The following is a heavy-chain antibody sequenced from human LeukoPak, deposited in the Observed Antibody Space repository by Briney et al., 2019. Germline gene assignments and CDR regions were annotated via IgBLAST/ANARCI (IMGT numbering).Heavy chain of an antibody. J-gene: IGHJ4*02. D-gene: IGHD1-26*01. Sequence: PGGSLRLSCAASGFTFSDHYMDWVRRAPGKGLEWVGRTRNKANSYTTEYAASVKGRFTISRDDSKNSLYLQMNSLKTEDTAVYYCARSGSYSEAYFDYWGQGTLVTVSS. V-gene: IGHV3-72*01. CDR3: ARSGSYSEAYFDY. CDR2: TRNKANSYTT. CDR1: GFTFSDHY.